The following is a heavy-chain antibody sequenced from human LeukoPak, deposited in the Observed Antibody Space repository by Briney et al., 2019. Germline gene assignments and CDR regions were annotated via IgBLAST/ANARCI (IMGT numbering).Heavy chain of an antibody. V-gene: IGHV1-8*01. J-gene: IGHJ6*03. CDR1: GYTFTSYD. CDR2: MNPNSGNT. D-gene: IGHD4-17*01. CDR3: ARGTTVFDYYYYYYMDV. Sequence: ASVKVSCKASGYTFTSYDINWVRQATGQGLEWMGWMNPNSGNTGYAQKFQGRVTMTRNTSISTAYMELSSLRSEDTAVYYCARGTTVFDYYYYYYMDVWGKGTTVTISS.